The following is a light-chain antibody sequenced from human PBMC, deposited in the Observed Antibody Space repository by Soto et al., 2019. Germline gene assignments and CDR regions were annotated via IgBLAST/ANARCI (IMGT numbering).Light chain of an antibody. CDR1: SSNIGNNY. Sequence: QSVLTQPPSVSAAPGQKVTISCSGSSSNIGNNYVSWYQQLPGTAPKLLIYDNNKRPSGIPDRCAGSKSGPSAALGITGLQTGDESDYDCGTGESILSAGGFGGGTKLPVL. CDR3: GTGESILSAGG. J-gene: IGLJ2*01. CDR2: DNN. V-gene: IGLV1-51*01.